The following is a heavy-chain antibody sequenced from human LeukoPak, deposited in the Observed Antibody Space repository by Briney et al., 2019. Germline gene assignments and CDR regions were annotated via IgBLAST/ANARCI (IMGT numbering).Heavy chain of an antibody. J-gene: IGHJ6*02. CDR2: ISSSSSYI. CDR1: GFTFSSYS. CDR3: ARGEAAAEYYYYGMDV. V-gene: IGHV3-21*01. Sequence: GGSLRLSCAASGFTFSSYSMNWVRQAPGKGLEWVSSISSSSSYIYYADSVKGRFTISRDNAKNSLYLQMNGLRAEDTAVYYCARGEAAAEYYYYGMDVWGQGTTVTVSS. D-gene: IGHD6-13*01.